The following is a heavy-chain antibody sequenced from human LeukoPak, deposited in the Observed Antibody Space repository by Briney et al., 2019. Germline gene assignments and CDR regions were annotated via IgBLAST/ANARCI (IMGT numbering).Heavy chain of an antibody. CDR2: ISGSGGST. V-gene: IGHV3-23*01. CDR1: GFTFSSYA. Sequence: GGSLRLSCAASGFTFSSYAMSWVRQAPGKGLEWVSAISGSGGSTYYADSVKGRFTISRDNSKNTLYLQMNSLRAEDTAVYYCAKPSVMDRGITMIVVAYIDYWGQGTLVTVSS. CDR3: AKPSVMDRGITMIVVAYIDY. D-gene: IGHD3-22*01. J-gene: IGHJ4*02.